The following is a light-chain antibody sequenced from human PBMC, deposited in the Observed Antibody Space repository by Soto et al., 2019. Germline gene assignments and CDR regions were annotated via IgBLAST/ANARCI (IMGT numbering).Light chain of an antibody. V-gene: IGLV2-14*01. CDR3: SAYSNFRV. J-gene: IGLJ3*02. CDR1: SRDVGAYDF. CDR2: EVT. Sequence: QSALTQPASVSGSLGQSITIPCTGTSRDVGAYDFVSWYQQYPGKAPKLVIYEVTNRPSGVSNRFSGPKSGNTASLTISGLQAEDEADYYCSAYSNFRVFGGGTKLTVL.